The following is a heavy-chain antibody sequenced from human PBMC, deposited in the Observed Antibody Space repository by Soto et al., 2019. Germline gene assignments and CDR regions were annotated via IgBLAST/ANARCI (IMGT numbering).Heavy chain of an antibody. CDR1: GGTLSSYT. J-gene: IGHJ5*02. V-gene: IGHV1-69*02. Sequence: QVQLVQSGAEVKKPGSSVKVSCKASGGTLSSYTITWVRQAPGQGLEWMGRIIPILDIANYAQKFQGRVTITADKSTSTAYMELSSLRSEDTAVYYCARLYYYGSGSEKNWFDPWGQGTLVTVSS. CDR2: IIPILDIA. CDR3: ARLYYYGSGSEKNWFDP. D-gene: IGHD3-10*01.